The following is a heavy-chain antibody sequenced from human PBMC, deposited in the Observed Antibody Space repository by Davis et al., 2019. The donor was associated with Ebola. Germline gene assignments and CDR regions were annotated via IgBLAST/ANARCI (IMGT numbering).Heavy chain of an antibody. CDR1: GFTFSTYW. CDR3: ARVNSGSYYLNDY. CDR2: INGDGSST. J-gene: IGHJ4*02. Sequence: GESLKISCAASGFTFSTYWMHWVRQAPGKGLVWVSHINGDGSSTNYADSVKGRFTISRDNSKNTLYLQMNSLRAEDTAVYYCARVNSGSYYLNDYWGQGTLVTVSS. V-gene: IGHV3-74*01. D-gene: IGHD1-26*01.